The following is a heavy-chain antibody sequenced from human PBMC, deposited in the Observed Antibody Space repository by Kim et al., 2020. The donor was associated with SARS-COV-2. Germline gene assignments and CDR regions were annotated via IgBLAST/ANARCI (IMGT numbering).Heavy chain of an antibody. Sequence: GGSLRLSCSASGFTFSSYAMHWVRQAPGKGLEYVSAISSNGGSTYYADSVKGRFTISRDNSKNTLYLQMSSLRAEDTAVYYCVKSGGYCTNGVCYYFDYWGQGTLVTVSS. D-gene: IGHD2-8*01. J-gene: IGHJ4*02. CDR1: GFTFSSYA. CDR2: ISSNGGST. CDR3: VKSGGYCTNGVCYYFDY. V-gene: IGHV3-64D*09.